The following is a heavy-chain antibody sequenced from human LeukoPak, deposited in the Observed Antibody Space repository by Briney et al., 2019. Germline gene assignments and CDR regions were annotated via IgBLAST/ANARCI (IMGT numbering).Heavy chain of an antibody. J-gene: IGHJ6*03. D-gene: IGHD6-19*01. CDR2: IYHSGST. V-gene: IGHV4-4*02. Sequence: RASETLSLTCAVSGGPISSSNWWSWVRQPPGKGLEWIGEIYHSGSTNYNPSLKSRVTISVDTSKNQFSLKLSSVTAADTAVYYCARVTSEPGYSSGWTLSWYYYYYYMDVWGKGTTVTISS. CDR1: GGPISSSNW. CDR3: ARVTSEPGYSSGWTLSWYYYYYYMDV.